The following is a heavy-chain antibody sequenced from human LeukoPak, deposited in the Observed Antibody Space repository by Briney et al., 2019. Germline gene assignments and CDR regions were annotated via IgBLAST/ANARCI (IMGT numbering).Heavy chain of an antibody. CDR3: ARDPPDTAMVTGFDY. CDR1: GFTFSKYW. Sequence: GGSLRLSCAASGFTFSKYWLHWVRQPPGRGLVWLARINPDDKSTSYADSVKGRFTISIDDAKETLFLQMNSLTAEDTAVYYCARDPPDTAMVTGFDYWGQGTLVTVSS. D-gene: IGHD5-18*01. V-gene: IGHV3-74*01. CDR2: INPDDKST. J-gene: IGHJ4*02.